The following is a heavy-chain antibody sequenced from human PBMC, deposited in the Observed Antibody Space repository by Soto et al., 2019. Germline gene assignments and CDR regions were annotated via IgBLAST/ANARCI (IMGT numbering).Heavy chain of an antibody. CDR1: GGSISSYY. D-gene: IGHD3-3*01. V-gene: IGHV4-59*08. J-gene: IGHJ6*03. Sequence: SETLSLTCTVSGGSISSYYWSWIRQPPGKGLEWIGYIYYSGSTNYNPSLKSRVTISVDTSKNQFSLKLSSVTAADTAVYYCARHVTHYDFWSGYPSYMDVWGKGTTVTVSS. CDR2: IYYSGST. CDR3: ARHVTHYDFWSGYPSYMDV.